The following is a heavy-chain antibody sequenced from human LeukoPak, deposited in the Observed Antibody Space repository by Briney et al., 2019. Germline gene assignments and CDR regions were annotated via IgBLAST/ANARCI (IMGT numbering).Heavy chain of an antibody. J-gene: IGHJ4*02. V-gene: IGHV4-61*02. Sequence: KPSQTLSLTCTVSGGSISGGSYYWSWIRQPAGKGLEWIGRIYTSGSTNYNPSLKSRVTISVDTSKNQFSLKLSSVTAADTAVYYCARAKVYCSSTSCYFFFDYWGQGTLVTVSS. D-gene: IGHD2-2*01. CDR1: GGSISGGSYY. CDR2: IYTSGST. CDR3: ARAKVYCSSTSCYFFFDY.